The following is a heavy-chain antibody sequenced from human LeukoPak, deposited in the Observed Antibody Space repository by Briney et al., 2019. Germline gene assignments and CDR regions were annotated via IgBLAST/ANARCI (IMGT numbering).Heavy chain of an antibody. Sequence: GESLKISCEGSGYSFTSYWIGWVRQMPGKGLEWMGMIYPDDSDTRYSPSFQGQVTISVDKSISTAYLQWSSLKASDTAMYYCARRAYCSVSGSYRWFDSWGQGTLVTVSS. V-gene: IGHV5-51*01. D-gene: IGHD3-10*01. CDR2: IYPDDSDT. CDR3: ARRAYCSVSGSYRWFDS. J-gene: IGHJ5*01. CDR1: GYSFTSYW.